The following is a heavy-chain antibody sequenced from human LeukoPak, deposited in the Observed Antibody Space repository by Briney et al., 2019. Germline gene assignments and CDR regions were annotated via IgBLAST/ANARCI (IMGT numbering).Heavy chain of an antibody. D-gene: IGHD4-11*01. CDR2: IWSDGTNR. CDR1: GFIFSHYG. CDR3: VRDAQRGFDYSNSLQY. Sequence: GTSLRLSCEASGFIFSHYGMHWVRQAPAKGLEWGAVIWSDGTNRYYADSVKGRFSIYRDDSQKRVFLQMNSLRAEDTAVYYCVRDAQRGFDYSNSLQYWGQGALVIVSS. J-gene: IGHJ4*02. V-gene: IGHV3-33*01.